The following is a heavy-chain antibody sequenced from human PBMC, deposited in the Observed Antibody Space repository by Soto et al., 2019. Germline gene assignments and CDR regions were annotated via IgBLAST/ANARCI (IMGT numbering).Heavy chain of an antibody. D-gene: IGHD2-21*01. CDR2: ISYDGSNK. CDR1: GFTFSSYA. Sequence: ESGGGVVQPGRSLRLSCAASGFTFSSYAMHWVRQAPGKGLEWVAVISYDGSNKYYADSVKGRFTISRDNSKNTLYLQMNSLRAEDTAVYYCARVTLWLDYWGQGTLVTVSS. V-gene: IGHV3-30-3*01. J-gene: IGHJ4*02. CDR3: ARVTLWLDY.